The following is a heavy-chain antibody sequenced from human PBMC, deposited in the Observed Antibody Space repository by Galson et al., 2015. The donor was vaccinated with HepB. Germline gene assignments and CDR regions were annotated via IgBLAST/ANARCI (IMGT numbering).Heavy chain of an antibody. CDR3: ARVADSDYGDHAHFDS. V-gene: IGHV3-11*06. CDR2: ISSSTIYT. CDR1: GFTFSDYY. J-gene: IGHJ4*02. Sequence: CAASGFTFSDYYMSWIRQAPGKGLEWLSYISSSTIYTNYADSVKGRFTISRDNVKNSMYLQMNSLRAEDTAVYYCARVADSDYGDHAHFDSWGLGTLVTVSS. D-gene: IGHD4-17*01.